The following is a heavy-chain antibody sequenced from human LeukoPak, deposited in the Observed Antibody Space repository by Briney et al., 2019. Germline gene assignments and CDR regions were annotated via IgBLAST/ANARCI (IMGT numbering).Heavy chain of an antibody. Sequence: RGSMRLSCAASGLTLSTYWMSWVRQAPGKGLEWVATIKQDGSEKYYVDSVKGQFTISRDNAKDSLYLQMNSLRAEDTAVYYCAREELGYCSGGSCYVFDYWGQGTLVTVSS. V-gene: IGHV3-7*01. CDR2: IKQDGSEK. CDR3: AREELGYCSGGSCYVFDY. D-gene: IGHD2-15*01. J-gene: IGHJ4*02. CDR1: GLTLSTYW.